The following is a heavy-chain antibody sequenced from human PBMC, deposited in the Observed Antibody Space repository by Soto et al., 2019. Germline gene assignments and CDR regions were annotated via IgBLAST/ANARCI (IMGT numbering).Heavy chain of an antibody. V-gene: IGHV1-8*01. CDR1: GYTFTSYD. D-gene: IGHD2-15*01. CDR2: MNPNSGNT. Sequence: QVQLVQSGAEVKKPGASVKVSCKASGYTFTSYDINWVRQATGQGLEWMGWMNPNSGNTGYAQKFQGRVTMTRNTSISTAYMERSSLRSEDTAVYYGASWELAVAGKVYWGQGTLVTVSS. J-gene: IGHJ4*02. CDR3: ASWELAVAGKVY.